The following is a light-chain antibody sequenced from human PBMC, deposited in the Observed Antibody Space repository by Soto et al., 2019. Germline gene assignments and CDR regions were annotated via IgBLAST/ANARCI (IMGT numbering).Light chain of an antibody. V-gene: IGLV2-14*01. CDR2: DVS. J-gene: IGLJ2*01. CDR3: SSYTSSSPRV. Sequence: QSALTQPASVSGSPGPSITISCTGTSSDVGGYNYVSWYQQHPGKAPKLMIYDVSNRPSGVSNRFSGSKSGVTASLTISGLQAEDEAEYYCSSYTSSSPRVFGGGTKLTVL. CDR1: SSDVGGYNY.